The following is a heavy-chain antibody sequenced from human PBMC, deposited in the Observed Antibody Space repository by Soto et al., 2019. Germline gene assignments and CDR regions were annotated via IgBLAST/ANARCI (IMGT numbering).Heavy chain of an antibody. CDR2: ISYDGSNK. D-gene: IGHD5-12*01. V-gene: IGHV3-30-3*01. J-gene: IGHJ6*02. CDR3: ARDTWAPHSGYDPPDYYYYYGMDV. CDR1: GFTFSSYA. Sequence: QVQLVESGGGVVQPGRSLRLSCAASGFTFSSYAMHWVRQAPGKGLEWVAVISYDGSNKYYADSVKGRFTISRDNSKNTLYLQMNSLRAEDTAVYYCARDTWAPHSGYDPPDYYYYYGMDVWGQGTTVTVSS.